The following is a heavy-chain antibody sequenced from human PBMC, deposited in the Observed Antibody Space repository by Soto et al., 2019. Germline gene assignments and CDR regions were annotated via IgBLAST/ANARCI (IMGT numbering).Heavy chain of an antibody. V-gene: IGHV3-30*04. J-gene: IGHJ2*01. D-gene: IGHD1-26*01. CDR1: GFTFSSYA. CDR2: ISYDGSNK. CDR3: ARDPKLRSTEWYFDL. Sequence: GGSLRLSCAASGFTFSSYAMHWVRQAPGKGLEWVAVISYDGSNKYYADSVKGRFTISRDNSKNTLYLQMNSLRAEDTAVYYCARDPKLRSTEWYFDLWGRGTLVTVSS.